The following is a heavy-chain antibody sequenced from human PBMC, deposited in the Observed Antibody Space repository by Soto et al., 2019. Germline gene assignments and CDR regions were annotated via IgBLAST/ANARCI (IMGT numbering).Heavy chain of an antibody. CDR1: GYSFTSYW. V-gene: IGHV5-10-1*01. CDR3: AKGYCSGGSCYHPKDYYYYYGMDV. CDR2: IDPSDSYT. J-gene: IGHJ6*02. D-gene: IGHD2-15*01. Sequence: GESLKISCKGSGYSFTSYWISWVRQMPGKGLEWMGRIDPSDSYTNYSPSFQGHVTISADKSISTAYLQWSSLKASDTAMYYCAKGYCSGGSCYHPKDYYYYYGMDVWGQGTTVTVSS.